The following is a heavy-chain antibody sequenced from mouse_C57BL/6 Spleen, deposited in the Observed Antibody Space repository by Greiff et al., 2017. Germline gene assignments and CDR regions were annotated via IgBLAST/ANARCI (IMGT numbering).Heavy chain of an antibody. J-gene: IGHJ3*01. CDR2: INPNNGGT. CDR3: ARRIYYDYDVGFAD. Sequence: EVQLQQSGPELVKPGASVTIPCKASGYTFTDYNMDWVKQSHGKSLEWIGDINPNNGGTIYNQKFKGKATLTVDKSSSTAYMELRSLTSEDTAVYYCARRIYYDYDVGFADWGQGTLVTVSA. D-gene: IGHD2-4*01. V-gene: IGHV1-18*01. CDR1: GYTFTDYN.